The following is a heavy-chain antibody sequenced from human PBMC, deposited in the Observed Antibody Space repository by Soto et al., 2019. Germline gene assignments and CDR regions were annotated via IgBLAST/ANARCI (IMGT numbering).Heavy chain of an antibody. CDR1: GGSISSGGYY. CDR2: IYYSGST. CDR3: AREVTYSSSWYAFDI. J-gene: IGHJ3*02. V-gene: IGHV4-31*03. D-gene: IGHD6-13*01. Sequence: QVQLQESGPGLVKPSQTLSLTCTVSGGSISSGGYYWSWIRQHPGKGLEWIGYIYYSGSTYYNPSLKSRVTISVDTSKNQFSLKLSSVTAADTAVYYGAREVTYSSSWYAFDIWGQGTMVTVSS.